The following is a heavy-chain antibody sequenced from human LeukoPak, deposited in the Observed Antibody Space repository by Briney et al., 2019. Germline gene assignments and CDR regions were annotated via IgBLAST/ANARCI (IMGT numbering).Heavy chain of an antibody. CDR2: IRYDGSNK. D-gene: IGHD5-18*01. CDR1: GFTFSSYG. CDR3: AKEGGYSYGSNWFDP. V-gene: IGHV3-30*02. J-gene: IGHJ5*02. Sequence: PGGSLRLSCAASGFTFSSYGMHWVRQAPGKGLEWVAFIRYDGSNKYYADSVKGRFTISRDNSKNTLYLQMNSLRAEDTAVYYCAKEGGYSYGSNWFDPWGQGTLVTVSS.